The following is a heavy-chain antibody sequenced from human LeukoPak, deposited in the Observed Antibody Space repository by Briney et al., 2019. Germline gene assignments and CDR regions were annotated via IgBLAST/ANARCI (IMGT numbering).Heavy chain of an antibody. CDR2: VYNSGDT. CDR3: ARPSRSGYYYDFEY. J-gene: IGHJ4*02. Sequence: SETLSLTCTVSGGSTSSDYWSWIRQSPGKGLEWVGYVYNSGDTGKNPSLKSRVTILLDTSKNQFSLKLNSVTAADTAVYFCARPSRSGYYYDFEYWGQGTLVTVSS. D-gene: IGHD3-22*01. V-gene: IGHV4-59*08. CDR1: GGSTSSDY.